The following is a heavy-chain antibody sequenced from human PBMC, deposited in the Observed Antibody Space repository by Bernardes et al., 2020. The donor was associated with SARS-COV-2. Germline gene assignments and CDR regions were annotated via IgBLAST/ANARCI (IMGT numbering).Heavy chain of an antibody. V-gene: IGHV3-15*01. D-gene: IGHD2-15*01. CDR2: INSKTAASAV. CDR3: TTGCAGGTCYPD. Sequence: GGSLRLSCAASGITFTHAWMSWVRQAPGRGLEWVSLINSKTAASAVDYAAPVKARFNISRDDSSNTLYLQMNSLNTEDTGVYYCTTGCAGGTCYPDWGQGTLVTGSS. J-gene: IGHJ4*02. CDR1: GITFTHAW.